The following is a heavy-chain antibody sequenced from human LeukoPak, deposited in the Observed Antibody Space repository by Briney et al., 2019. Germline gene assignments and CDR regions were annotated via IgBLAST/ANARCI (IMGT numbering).Heavy chain of an antibody. Sequence: PGGSPRLSCAASGFTVSSNYMSWVRQAPGKGLEWVSSIYSGGGGTYYADSVKGRFTISRDNSKNTLYLQMDSLRAEDTAVYYCAREGGLGYCSTTSCSLDYWGQGILVTVSS. D-gene: IGHD2-2*01. V-gene: IGHV3-66*01. CDR2: IYSGGGGT. CDR1: GFTVSSNY. J-gene: IGHJ4*02. CDR3: AREGGLGYCSTTSCSLDY.